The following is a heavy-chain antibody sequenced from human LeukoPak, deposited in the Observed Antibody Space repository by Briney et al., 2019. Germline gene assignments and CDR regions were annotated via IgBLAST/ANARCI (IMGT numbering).Heavy chain of an antibody. CDR1: GYSISSGYY. V-gene: IGHV4-38-2*02. CDR3: ASGIAVTGSAHWFDP. D-gene: IGHD6-19*01. Sequence: SETLSLTCTVSGYSISSGYYWGWIRQPPGKGLEWIGSIYHSGSTYYNPSLKSRVTISVDTSKNQFSLKLNSVTAADTAGYYCASGIAVTGSAHWFDPWGQGTLVTVSS. J-gene: IGHJ5*02. CDR2: IYHSGST.